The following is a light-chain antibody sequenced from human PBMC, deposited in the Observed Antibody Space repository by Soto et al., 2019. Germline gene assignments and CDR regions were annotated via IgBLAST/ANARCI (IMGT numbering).Light chain of an antibody. CDR3: QSYDSSLSGSNV. J-gene: IGLJ1*01. CDR2: GNS. V-gene: IGLV1-40*01. CDR1: SSNIGAGYD. Sequence: QSVLTQPPSVSGAPGQRVTISCTGSSSNIGAGYDVHWYQQLPGTAPKLLIYGNSNRPSGVPDRFSGSKSGTSDSLAITGLQAEDEADYYSQSYDSSLSGSNVFGTGAKVTAL.